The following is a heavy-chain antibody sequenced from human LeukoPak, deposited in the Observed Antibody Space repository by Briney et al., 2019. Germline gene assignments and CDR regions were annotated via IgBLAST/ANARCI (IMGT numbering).Heavy chain of an antibody. J-gene: IGHJ4*02. CDR1: GGSINSYY. Sequence: SETLSLTCTVSGGSINSYYWGWVRQHAGKGLEWIGRIYTTGTTNYSPSLKSRLTISLDTSKNQFSLKFCGRQGYTASYYFVDYWSQGTLVTVSS. CDR2: IYTTGTT. D-gene: IGHD3-10*01. CDR3: DY. V-gene: IGHV4-4*07.